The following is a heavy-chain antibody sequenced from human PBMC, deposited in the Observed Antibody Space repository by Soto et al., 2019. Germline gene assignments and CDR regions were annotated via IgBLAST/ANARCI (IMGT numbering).Heavy chain of an antibody. CDR3: ARDFYYYGSGTMGGYFDY. V-gene: IGHV3-66*01. CDR2: IYSGGST. Sequence: EVQLVESGGGLVQPGGSLRLSCAVSGLTVSSNYMSWVRQAPGKGLEWVSVIYSGGSTNNADSVKGRFTISRDNSKNTLYLQVNSLRADDTAVYYCARDFYYYGSGTMGGYFDYWGQGTLVTVSS. J-gene: IGHJ4*02. CDR1: GLTVSSNY. D-gene: IGHD3-10*01.